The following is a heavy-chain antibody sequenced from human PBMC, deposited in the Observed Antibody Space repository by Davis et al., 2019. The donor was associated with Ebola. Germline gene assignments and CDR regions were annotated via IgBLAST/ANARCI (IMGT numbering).Heavy chain of an antibody. CDR2: IIPILGIA. CDR1: GYTFTSYY. J-gene: IGHJ6*02. CDR3: ASTVVPSRGYYYGMDV. D-gene: IGHD2-2*01. V-gene: IGHV1-69*02. Sequence: SVKVSCKASGYTFTSYYMHWVRQAPGQGLEWMGRIIPILGIANYAQKFQGRVTITADQSTSTAYMELSSLRSEDTALHYCASTVVPSRGYYYGMDVWGQGTTVTVSS.